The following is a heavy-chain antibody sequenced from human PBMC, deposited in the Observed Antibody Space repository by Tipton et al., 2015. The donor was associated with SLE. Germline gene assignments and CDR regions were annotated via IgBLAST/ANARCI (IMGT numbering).Heavy chain of an antibody. CDR2: IYYSGST. D-gene: IGHD3-10*01. J-gene: IGHJ4*02. Sequence: TLSLTCTVSGGSISSSSYYWGWIRQPPGKGLEWIGSIYYSGSTNYNPSLKSRVTISVDTSKNQFSLKLSSVTAADTAVYYCARAGEGVFDYWGQGTLVTVSS. CDR3: ARAGEGVFDY. V-gene: IGHV4-39*07. CDR1: GGSISSSSYY.